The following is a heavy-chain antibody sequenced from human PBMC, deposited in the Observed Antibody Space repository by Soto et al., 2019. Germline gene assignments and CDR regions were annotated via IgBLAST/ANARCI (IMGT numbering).Heavy chain of an antibody. CDR2: ISGSGDST. D-gene: IGHD2-21*01. J-gene: IGHJ4*02. V-gene: IGHV3-23*01. Sequence: PGGSLRLSCAASGFTFSSYTMSWVRKAPGKGLEWVSRISGSGDSTYYAASVKGRFSISRDESKNILYLQMNSLRTEDTAIYYCAKAGCGGACYYALHYWGPGTMVTVSS. CDR3: AKAGCGGACYYALHY. CDR1: GFTFSSYT.